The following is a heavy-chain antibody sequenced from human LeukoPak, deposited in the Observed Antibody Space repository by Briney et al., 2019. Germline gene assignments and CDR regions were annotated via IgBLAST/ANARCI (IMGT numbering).Heavy chain of an antibody. J-gene: IGHJ5*02. CDR2: IYAAGGT. Sequence: PSETLSLTCTVSGDSVRTYYWSWIRQPPGKGLEWIGRIYAAGGTTYNPSLRSRVTMSLDNSKNHFSLRLISGTAADTPIYYCSGGATYLEDTGTSEVIAAWGQGTLVTVSS. D-gene: IGHD2-8*02. CDR3: SGGATYLEDTGTSEVIAA. V-gene: IGHV4-4*07. CDR1: GDSVRTYY.